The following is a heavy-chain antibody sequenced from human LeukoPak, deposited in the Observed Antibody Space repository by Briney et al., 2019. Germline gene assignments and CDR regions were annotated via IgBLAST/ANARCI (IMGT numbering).Heavy chain of an antibody. J-gene: IGHJ4*02. CDR2: TSGSGVNT. V-gene: IGHV3-23*01. D-gene: IGHD6-6*01. CDR3: ARGRGLPVRPPNEGFLDY. CDR1: GFTFSSHT. Sequence: PGGSLRLSCAASGFTFSSHTMSWVRQAPGKGLEWVSGTSGSGVNTYYANSVKGRFTISRDKFMNTLYLQMNSLRAEDTAVYYCARGRGLPVRPPNEGFLDYWGRGTLVTVSS.